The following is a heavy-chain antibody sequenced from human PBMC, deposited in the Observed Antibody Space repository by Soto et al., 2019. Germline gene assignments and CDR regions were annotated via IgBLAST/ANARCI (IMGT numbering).Heavy chain of an antibody. CDR1: GGTFSSYA. J-gene: IGHJ3*02. CDR2: IIPIFGTA. V-gene: IGHV1-69*13. D-gene: IGHD3-22*01. Sequence: ASVKVSCKASGGTFSSYAISWVRQAPGQGLEWMGGIIPIFGTANYAQKFQGRVTITADESTSTAYMELSSLRSEDTAVYYCARDWSYYDSSGPHDAFDIWGQGTMVTVS. CDR3: ARDWSYYDSSGPHDAFDI.